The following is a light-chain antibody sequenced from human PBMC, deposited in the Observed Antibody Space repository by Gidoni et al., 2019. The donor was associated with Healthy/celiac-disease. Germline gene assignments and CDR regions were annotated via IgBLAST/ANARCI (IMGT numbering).Light chain of an antibody. Sequence: EIVLTQSPGTLAFSPGERATLSCRASQSVSSSYLAWYQQKPGQAPRLLIYGASSRATGIPDRFSGSVSGTDFTLPISRLAPEDFAVYYCKQYGSSPPYTFGQGTKLEIK. CDR2: GAS. CDR3: KQYGSSPPYT. V-gene: IGKV3-20*01. CDR1: QSVSSSY. J-gene: IGKJ2*01.